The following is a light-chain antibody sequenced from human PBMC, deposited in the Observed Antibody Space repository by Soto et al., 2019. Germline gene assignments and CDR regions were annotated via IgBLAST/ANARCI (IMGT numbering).Light chain of an antibody. V-gene: IGLV2-11*01. Sequence: QSALTQPRSVSGSPGQSVTISCTGTSSDVGGYNYVSWYQQHPGKAPKLMIFDVSERPSGVPDRFSGSKPGNTASLTISGLQAEDEADYYCCSYAGSNTLEVFGGGTKLTVL. CDR1: SSDVGGYNY. J-gene: IGLJ2*01. CDR2: DVS. CDR3: CSYAGSNTLEV.